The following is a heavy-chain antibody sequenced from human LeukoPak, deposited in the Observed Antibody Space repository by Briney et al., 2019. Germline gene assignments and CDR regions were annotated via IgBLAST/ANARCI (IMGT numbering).Heavy chain of an antibody. V-gene: IGHV4-59*08. CDR3: ARHEGGNLDFDY. J-gene: IGHJ4*02. CDR2: IHYSGST. CDR1: GGSISSFF. D-gene: IGHD4-23*01. Sequence: SESLSLTCTVSGGSISSFFWSWIRQPPGKGLEWIGYIHYSGSTNYNPSLESRVTISVDTSKNQFSLNLSSVTAADTAVYYCARHEGGNLDFDYWGQGTLVTVSS.